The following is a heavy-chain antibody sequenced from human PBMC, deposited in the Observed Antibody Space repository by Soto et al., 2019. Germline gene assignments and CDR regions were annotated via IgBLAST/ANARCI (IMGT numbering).Heavy chain of an antibody. Sequence: QVHLVQSGAEVKKPGASVKVSCKGSGYAFTTYGITWVRQAPGQGLEWMGWISAHNGNTNYAQKLQGRVTVTRDTSTLTAYIALRNLISDDQVVYNCARVRYGDYWGQGALVTHS. J-gene: IGHJ4*02. CDR1: GYAFTTYG. CDR3: ARVRYGDY. V-gene: IGHV1-18*01. D-gene: IGHD1-1*01. CDR2: ISAHNGNT.